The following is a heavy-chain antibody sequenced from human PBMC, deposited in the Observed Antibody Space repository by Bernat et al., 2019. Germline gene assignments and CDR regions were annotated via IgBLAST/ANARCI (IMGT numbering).Heavy chain of an antibody. CDR3: ARAGYCSSTSCAPFDY. CDR1: GFTFSDYY. CDR2: ISSSSSYT. Sequence: QVQLVESGGGLVKPGGSLRLSCAASGFTFSDYYMSWIRQAPGKGLEWVSYISSSSSYTNYADSVKGRFTISRDNAKNSLYLQMNSLRAEDTAVYYCARAGYCSSTSCAPFDYWGQGTLVTVSS. J-gene: IGHJ4*02. D-gene: IGHD2-2*01. V-gene: IGHV3-11*05.